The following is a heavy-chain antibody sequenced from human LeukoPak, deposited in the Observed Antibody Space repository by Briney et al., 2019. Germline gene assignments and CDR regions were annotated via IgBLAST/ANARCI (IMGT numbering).Heavy chain of an antibody. V-gene: IGHV1-69*13. D-gene: IGHD3-10*01. Sequence: SVKVSCKASGGTFSSYAISWVRQAPGQGLEWMGGIIPILGTANYAQKFQGRVTITADESTSTAYMELSSLRSEDTAVYYCARVYGSGIYYYFDYWGQGTLVTVSS. J-gene: IGHJ4*02. CDR3: ARVYGSGIYYYFDY. CDR2: IIPILGTA. CDR1: GGTFSSYA.